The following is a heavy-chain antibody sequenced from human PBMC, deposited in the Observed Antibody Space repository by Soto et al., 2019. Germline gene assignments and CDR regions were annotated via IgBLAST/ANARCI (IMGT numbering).Heavy chain of an antibody. CDR2: IYYSGST. CDR3: ARYSDTGYYYYMDV. D-gene: IGHD2-15*01. V-gene: IGHV4-59*01. Sequence: SETLSLTWTVSGGSISSCYWSWIRQPPGKGLEWIGYIYYSGSTNYNPSLKSRVTISVDTSKNQFSLKLSSVTAADTAVYYCARYSDTGYYYYMDVWGKGTTVTVSS. CDR1: GGSISSCY. J-gene: IGHJ6*03.